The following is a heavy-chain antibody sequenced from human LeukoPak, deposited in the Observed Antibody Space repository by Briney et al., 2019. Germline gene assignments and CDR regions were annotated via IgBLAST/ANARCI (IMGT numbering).Heavy chain of an antibody. J-gene: IGHJ4*02. V-gene: IGHV3-33*01. CDR3: ERDPSEYEWQRGWYRDF. D-gene: IGHD6-19*01. Sequence: GGSLRLSCAASGFTFSSYGMHWVRQAPGKGLEWVAVIWYDGSNKYYADSVKGRFTISRDNSKNTLYLQMNSLRAEDTAVYYCERDPSEYEWQRGWYRDFWGQGSQVTVSS. CDR1: GFTFSSYG. CDR2: IWYDGSNK.